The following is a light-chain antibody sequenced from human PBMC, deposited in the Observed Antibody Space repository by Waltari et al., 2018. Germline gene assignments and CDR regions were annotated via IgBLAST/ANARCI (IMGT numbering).Light chain of an antibody. CDR1: NIGSKS. J-gene: IGLJ1*01. CDR3: QVWDGSTAV. CDR2: TNN. Sequence: SYELTQALSVSVALGQTARITCGGNNIGSKSGHWYQQKPGQAPLVVIYTNNIRPSGIPERFSGSNSGNTAALTISRAQAGDEADYYCQVWDGSTAVFGTGTKVTVL. V-gene: IGLV3-9*01.